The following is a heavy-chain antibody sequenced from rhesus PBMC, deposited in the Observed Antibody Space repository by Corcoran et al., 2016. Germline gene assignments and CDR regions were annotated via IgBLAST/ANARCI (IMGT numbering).Heavy chain of an antibody. CDR1: GGSISSCYSY. V-gene: IGHV4-122*02. Sequence: QVQLQESGPGLVKPSETLSLTCAVFGGSISSCYSYWRWICQAPGKGLVWIGSFSYTGRPGDNPSLKSPVTISRDTSKNQFSRKLTSVTAADTAVYYCARRQTGTTFDYWGQGVLVTVSS. CDR2: FSYTGRP. J-gene: IGHJ4*01. D-gene: IGHD1-20*01. CDR3: ARRQTGTTFDY.